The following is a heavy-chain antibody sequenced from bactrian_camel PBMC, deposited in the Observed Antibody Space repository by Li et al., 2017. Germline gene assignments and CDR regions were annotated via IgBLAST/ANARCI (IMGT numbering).Heavy chain of an antibody. CDR2: IDSIGVT. V-gene: IGHV3S53*01. CDR1: GRSNENYF. Sequence: QLVESGGGLVQPGGSLRLSCAISGRSNENYFLAWFRQPPGKEREGVATIDSIGVTTIADSVKGRFTISRDNAKNTLYLQMNSLKTEDTAVYYCAKGWVLDDYWGQGTQVTVS. CDR3: AKGWVLDDY. D-gene: IGHD5*01. J-gene: IGHJ4*01.